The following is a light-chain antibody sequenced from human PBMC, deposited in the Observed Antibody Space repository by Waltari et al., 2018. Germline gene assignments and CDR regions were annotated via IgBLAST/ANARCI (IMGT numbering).Light chain of an antibody. CDR1: QSVCSN. V-gene: IGKV3-15*01. CDR3: QQYNRWPPIT. Sequence: IVITQSPTTLSVSPGETATLSRRARQSVCSNVAWYQKKPGQAPRLLIYDASTRATSIPAKFRGSGSGTEFTLTISSLQSEDFAVYYCQQYNRWPPITFGHGTRLEIK. CDR2: DAS. J-gene: IGKJ5*01.